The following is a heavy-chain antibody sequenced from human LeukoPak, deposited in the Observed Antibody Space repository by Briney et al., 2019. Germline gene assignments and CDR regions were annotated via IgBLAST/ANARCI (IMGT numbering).Heavy chain of an antibody. CDR2: ISSNSSYI. D-gene: IGHD2-2*01. J-gene: IGHJ4*02. Sequence: GGSLRLSCAASGFTFSSYSMNWVRQAPGKGLEWVSSISSNSSYIYYADSVKGRFTISRDNAKNSLYLQMNSLRAEDTAVYYCARDNPDRYCSSTSCYQDYWGQGTLVTVSS. CDR1: GFTFSSYS. V-gene: IGHV3-21*01. CDR3: ARDNPDRYCSSTSCYQDY.